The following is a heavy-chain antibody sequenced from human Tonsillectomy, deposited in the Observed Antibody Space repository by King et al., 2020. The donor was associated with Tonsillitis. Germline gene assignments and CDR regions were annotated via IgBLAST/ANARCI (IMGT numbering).Heavy chain of an antibody. CDR1: GGTFGTHP. D-gene: IGHD3-10*02. J-gene: IGHJ3*01. Sequence: VQLVQSGAEVKKPGSSVKVSCKASGGTFGTHPISWVRQAPGQGLEWLGGMNPIFGTTHYAQKFQGRVTISADESSSTGYMELTSLTSEDTAVYYCARDLNTMLGDADRAWGQGTMVIVSS. V-gene: IGHV1-69*01. CDR2: MNPIFGTT. CDR3: ARDLNTMLGDADRA.